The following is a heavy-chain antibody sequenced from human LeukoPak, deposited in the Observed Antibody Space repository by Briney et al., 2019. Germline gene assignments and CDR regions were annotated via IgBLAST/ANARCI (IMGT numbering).Heavy chain of an antibody. CDR3: ARASAEYSSSPHFDY. J-gene: IGHJ4*02. CDR2: IYYSGST. D-gene: IGHD6-6*01. CDR1: GGSISSYY. Sequence: SETLSLTCTVSGGSISSYYWSWIRQPPGKGLEWIGYIYYSGSTNYNPSLKSRVTISVDTSKNQFSLKLRSVTAADTAVYYCARASAEYSSSPHFDYWGQGTLVTVSS. V-gene: IGHV4-59*01.